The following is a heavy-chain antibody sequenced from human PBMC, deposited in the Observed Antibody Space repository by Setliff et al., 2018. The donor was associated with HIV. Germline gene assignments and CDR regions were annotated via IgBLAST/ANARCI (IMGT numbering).Heavy chain of an antibody. CDR3: AKDATIFGVVIMLGDY. J-gene: IGHJ4*02. Sequence: PGGSLRLSCVASGFTFSTFAMHWVRQAPGKGLEWVAFIRYDGSNKYYADSVKGRFTISRDNSKNTLYLQMNSLRAEDTAVYYCAKDATIFGVVIMLGDYWGQGTLVTVSS. CDR1: GFTFSTFA. V-gene: IGHV3-30*02. CDR2: IRYDGSNK. D-gene: IGHD3-3*01.